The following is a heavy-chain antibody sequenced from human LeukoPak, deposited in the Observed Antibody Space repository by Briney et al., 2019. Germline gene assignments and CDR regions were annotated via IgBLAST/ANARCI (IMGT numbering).Heavy chain of an antibody. CDR1: GGSFSGYY. V-gene: IGHV4-31*11. J-gene: IGHJ4*02. CDR2: IYYSGST. Sequence: PSETLSLTCAVYGGSFSGYYWSWIRQHPGKGLEWIGYIYYSGSTYYNPSLKSRVTISVDTSKNQFSLKLSSVTAADTAVYYCARASTYYYGSGEAAVDYWGQGTLVTVSS. D-gene: IGHD3-10*01. CDR3: ARASTYYYGSGEAAVDY.